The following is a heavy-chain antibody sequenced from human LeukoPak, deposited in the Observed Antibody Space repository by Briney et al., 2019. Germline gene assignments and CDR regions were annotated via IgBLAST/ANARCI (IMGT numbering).Heavy chain of an antibody. CDR1: GYSFDTYY. Sequence: ASVKVSCKSSGYSFDTYYMHWIRQAPGQGLEWMGGIIPIFDTANYAQKFQGRVTITADKSTSTAYMELSSLRSEDTAVYYCARAGDSSSVGYYYYYMDVWGKGTTVTVSS. D-gene: IGHD6-6*01. J-gene: IGHJ6*03. V-gene: IGHV1-69*06. CDR3: ARAGDSSSVGYYYYYMDV. CDR2: IIPIFDTA.